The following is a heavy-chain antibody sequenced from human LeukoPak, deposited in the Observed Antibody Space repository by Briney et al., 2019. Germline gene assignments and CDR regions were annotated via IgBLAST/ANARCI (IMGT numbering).Heavy chain of an antibody. CDR2: MKPDGSEK. CDR3: ARHSYWAYDY. J-gene: IGHJ4*02. D-gene: IGHD1-26*01. V-gene: IGHV3-7*04. Sequence: PGGSLRLSCAASGFTFSSYWMSWVRQAPGKGLEWVANMKPDGSEKYYVDSVKGRFTISRDNAKKSVYLEMNSLRAEETAVYYCARHSYWAYDYWGQGSLVTVSS. CDR1: GFTFSSYW.